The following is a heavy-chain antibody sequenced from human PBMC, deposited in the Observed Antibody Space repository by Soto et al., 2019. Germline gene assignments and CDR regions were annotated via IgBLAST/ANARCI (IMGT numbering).Heavy chain of an antibody. D-gene: IGHD1-7*01. CDR1: GYTFTGYY. Sequence: ASVKVSCKASGYTFTGYYMHWVRQAPGQGLEWMGWINPNSGGTNYAQKFQGRVTMTRDTSISTAYMELNRLRSDDTAVYYCARVRFNWNYGNWFDPWGQGTLVTVSS. J-gene: IGHJ5*02. CDR2: INPNSGGT. CDR3: ARVRFNWNYGNWFDP. V-gene: IGHV1-2*02.